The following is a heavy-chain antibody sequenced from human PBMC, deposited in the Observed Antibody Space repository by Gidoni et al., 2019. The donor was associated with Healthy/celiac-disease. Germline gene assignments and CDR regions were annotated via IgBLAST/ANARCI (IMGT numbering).Heavy chain of an antibody. CDR1: GGSIRSSIYY. V-gene: IGHV4-39*07. CDR2: IYYSGST. CDR3: AREGSSGSIFY. D-gene: IGHD3-10*01. Sequence: QLQLQESRPGLVKPSETLSLTCTVSGGSIRSSIYYWGWIRQPPGKGLKWIGSIYYSGSTYYNPSLKSRVTISVDTSKNQFSLKLRSVTAADTAVYYCAREGSSGSIFYWGQGTLVTVSS. J-gene: IGHJ4*02.